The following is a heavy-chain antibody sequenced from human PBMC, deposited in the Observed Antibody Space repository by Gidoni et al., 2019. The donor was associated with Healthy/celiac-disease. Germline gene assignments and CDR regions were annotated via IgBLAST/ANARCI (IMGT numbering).Heavy chain of an antibody. Sequence: QVQLVESGGGVVQPGGSLRLSCAASGFTFSSYGMHWVRQAPGKGLEWVAFIRYDGSNKYYADSVKGRFTISRDNSKNTLYLQMNSLRAEDTAVYYCAKDRYDFMPFGYWGQGTLVTVSS. J-gene: IGHJ4*02. CDR1: GFTFSSYG. D-gene: IGHD3-16*02. CDR2: IRYDGSNK. V-gene: IGHV3-30*02. CDR3: AKDRYDFMPFGY.